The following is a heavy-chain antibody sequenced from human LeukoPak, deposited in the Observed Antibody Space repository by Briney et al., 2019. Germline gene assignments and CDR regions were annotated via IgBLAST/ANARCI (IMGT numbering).Heavy chain of an antibody. CDR3: ARVRGWFDP. D-gene: IGHD3-3*01. CDR1: GGSISSGGYY. V-gene: IGHV4-61*02. CDR2: IYTSGST. J-gene: IGHJ5*02. Sequence: SETLSLTCTVSGGSISSGGYYWSWIRQPAGKGLEWIGRIYTSGSTNYNPSLKSRVTMSVDTSKNQFSLKLSSVTAADTAVYYCARVRGWFDPWGQGTLVTVSS.